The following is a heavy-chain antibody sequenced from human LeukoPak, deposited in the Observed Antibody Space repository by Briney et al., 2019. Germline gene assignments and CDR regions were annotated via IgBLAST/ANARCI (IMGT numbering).Heavy chain of an antibody. J-gene: IGHJ4*02. D-gene: IGHD3-22*01. Sequence: PSETLSLTCTVSGGSISSSSYYWGWIRQPPGKGLEWIGSIYYSGSTNYNPSLKSRVTISVDKSKNQFSLKLSSVTAADTAVYYCATYYDSSGYKLDYWGQGTLVTVSS. CDR1: GGSISSSSYY. V-gene: IGHV4-39*07. CDR3: ATYYDSSGYKLDY. CDR2: IYYSGST.